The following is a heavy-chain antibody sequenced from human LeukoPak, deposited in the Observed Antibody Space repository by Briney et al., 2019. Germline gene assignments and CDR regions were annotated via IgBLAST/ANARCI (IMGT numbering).Heavy chain of an antibody. J-gene: IGHJ4*02. CDR3: VKRIYDFWGGYYRRAENHFDY. CDR1: GFTFSRHA. D-gene: IGHD3-3*01. CDR2: FSGSGGST. V-gene: IGHV3-23*01. Sequence: PGGSLRLSCAASGFTFSRHAMSWVRQAPGKGLEWVAAFSGSGGSTYYADSVKGRFTISRDNPKNTLYVLMNSLRAEDTAVYYCVKRIYDFWGGYYRRAENHFDYWGQGTLVTVSS.